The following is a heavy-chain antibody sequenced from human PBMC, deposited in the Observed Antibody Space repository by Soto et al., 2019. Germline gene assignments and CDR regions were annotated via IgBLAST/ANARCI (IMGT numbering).Heavy chain of an antibody. CDR3: AGFVVPDSRNSDLDY. D-gene: IGHD2-15*01. CDR2: IYYSGST. J-gene: IGHJ4*02. Sequence: PSETLSLTCTVSGISVSTSDYYWGWVRQPPGKGLDWIGNIYYSGSTFYNPSLRSRVTLSVDTSKNQFSLRLNSVTAADTAVYFCAGFVVPDSRNSDLDYWGQGTLVTVSS. V-gene: IGHV4-39*01. CDR1: GISVSTSDYY.